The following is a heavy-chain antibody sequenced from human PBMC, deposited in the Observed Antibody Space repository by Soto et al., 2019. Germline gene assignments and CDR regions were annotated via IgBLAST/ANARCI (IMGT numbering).Heavy chain of an antibody. Sequence: ASVKVSCKASGYTFISYGISWVRQAPGQGLEWMGWISGYNGNTNHAQNLQGRVTMTTDTSTSTAYMELRSLRSDDTAVYYCARDPLNHPVVVTSGYNFDYWGQGTLVTVSS. V-gene: IGHV1-18*04. J-gene: IGHJ4*02. CDR3: ARDPLNHPVVVTSGYNFDY. CDR1: GYTFISYG. CDR2: ISGYNGNT. D-gene: IGHD2-21*02.